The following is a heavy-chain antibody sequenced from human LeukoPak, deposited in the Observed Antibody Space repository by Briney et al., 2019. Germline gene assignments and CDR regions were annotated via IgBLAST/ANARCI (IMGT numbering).Heavy chain of an antibody. CDR1: GGTFSSYA. J-gene: IGHJ3*02. CDR3: ARVGCSSTSCYAGARWAFDI. Sequence: ASVKVSCKASGGTFSSYAISWVRQAPGQGLEWMGWINPNSGGTNYAQKFQGWVTMTRDTSISTAYMELSRLRSDDTAVYYCARVGCSSTSCYAGARWAFDIWGQGTMVTVSS. V-gene: IGHV1-2*04. CDR2: INPNSGGT. D-gene: IGHD2-2*01.